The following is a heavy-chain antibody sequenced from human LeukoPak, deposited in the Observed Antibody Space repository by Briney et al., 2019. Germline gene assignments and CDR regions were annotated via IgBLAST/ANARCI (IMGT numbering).Heavy chain of an antibody. CDR1: GGSISGSF. V-gene: IGHV4-38-2*02. J-gene: IGHJ4*02. CDR2: IYHSGST. CDR3: ARGSPIR. Sequence: SETLSLTCTVSGGSISGSFWGWIRQPPGKGLEWIGSIYHSGSTYYNPSLKSRVTISVDTSKNQFSLKLSSVTAADTAVYYCARGSPIRWGQGTLVTVSS. D-gene: IGHD5-24*01.